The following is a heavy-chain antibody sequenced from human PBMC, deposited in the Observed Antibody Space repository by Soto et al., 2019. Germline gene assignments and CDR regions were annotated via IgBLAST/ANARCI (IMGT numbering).Heavy chain of an antibody. J-gene: IGHJ5*02. CDR2: TSYNGNT. CDR1: GGPLTSYY. CDR3: AREMHAGSTHYFDP. V-gene: IGHV4-59*01. D-gene: IGHD1-26*01. Sequence: SETLSLTWIVAGGPLTSYYWSCIRPFPGEGLEWIAYTSYNGNTKYTPTLKSRVTISRDTSKNQLSLKLTSMTAADTAVYYCAREMHAGSTHYFDPWGQGTPVTVSS.